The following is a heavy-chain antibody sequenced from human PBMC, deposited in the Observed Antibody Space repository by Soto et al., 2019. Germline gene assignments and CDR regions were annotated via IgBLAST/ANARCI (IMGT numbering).Heavy chain of an antibody. CDR2: IYYGGGT. V-gene: IGHV4-31*03. Sequence: SEALSLTCTVSGGSISSGGYYWSWIRQHPGEGLEWIGYIYYGGGTYYNPSLKSRVTISVDTSKNQFSLKLSSVTAADTAVYYCARVGNGDVYYFDYWGQGTLVT. CDR3: ARVGNGDVYYFDY. J-gene: IGHJ4*02. D-gene: IGHD1-1*01. CDR1: GGSISSGGYY.